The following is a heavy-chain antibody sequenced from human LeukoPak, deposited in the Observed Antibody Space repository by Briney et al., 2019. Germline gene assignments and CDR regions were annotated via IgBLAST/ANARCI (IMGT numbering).Heavy chain of an antibody. CDR2: IDEKRGT. V-gene: IGHV4-34*01. Sequence: PSETLSLTCAVYGSFSDHSWSWVRQPPGKGLEWIGEIDEKRGTSYSPSLTSRVTMSVDTSKNQFSLKLSSVTAADTAVYFCARHGGPYTWYPYYYYYMDVWGKGTSVTVSS. CDR1: GSFSDHS. CDR3: ARHGGPYTWYPYYYYYMDV. D-gene: IGHD6-13*01. J-gene: IGHJ6*03.